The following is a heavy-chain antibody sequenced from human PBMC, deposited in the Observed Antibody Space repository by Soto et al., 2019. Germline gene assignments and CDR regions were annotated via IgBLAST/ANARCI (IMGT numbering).Heavy chain of an antibody. D-gene: IGHD3-9*01. CDR2: ISSSSSYI. Sequence: GGSLRLSCAASGFTFSSYSMNWVRQAPGKGLEWVSSISSSSSYIYYADSVKGRFTISRDNAKNSLYLQMNSLRAEDTAVYYCARMYYDILTGPERDYYYYGMDVWGQGTTVTVSS. CDR1: GFTFSSYS. CDR3: ARMYYDILTGPERDYYYYGMDV. J-gene: IGHJ6*02. V-gene: IGHV3-21*01.